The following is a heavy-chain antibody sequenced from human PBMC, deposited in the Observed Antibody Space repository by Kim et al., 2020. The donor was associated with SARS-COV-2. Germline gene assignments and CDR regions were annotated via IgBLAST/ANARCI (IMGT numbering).Heavy chain of an antibody. V-gene: IGHV4-34*01. CDR1: GGSFSAYS. D-gene: IGHD3-3*01. CDR3: ARGRAGVVPTPILGLGPYYYYYAMDV. J-gene: IGHJ6*02. Sequence: SETLSLTCAVYGGSFSAYSWIWIRQAPGKGLEWIGEVNHSGITKYHPSLKSRVTISVDTSKNQFSLKLPPVTAADTAVFYWARGRAGVVPTPILGLGPYYYYYAMDVWGQGTTVTVS. CDR2: VNHSGIT.